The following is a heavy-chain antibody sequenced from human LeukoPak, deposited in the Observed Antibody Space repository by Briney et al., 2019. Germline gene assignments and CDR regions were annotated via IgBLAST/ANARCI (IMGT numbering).Heavy chain of an antibody. Sequence: ASVKVSCKAFGYTFTSYRVSCVRQAPGQGLEWMGWLSAYNGNTNSAQKLQGRVTMTTDTSTGTAYMELRSLRSDDTAVYYCARDSELRYCSGGSCSFDYWGQGTLVTVSP. CDR1: GYTFTSYR. V-gene: IGHV1-18*01. CDR3: ARDSELRYCSGGSCSFDY. D-gene: IGHD2-15*01. CDR2: LSAYNGNT. J-gene: IGHJ4*02.